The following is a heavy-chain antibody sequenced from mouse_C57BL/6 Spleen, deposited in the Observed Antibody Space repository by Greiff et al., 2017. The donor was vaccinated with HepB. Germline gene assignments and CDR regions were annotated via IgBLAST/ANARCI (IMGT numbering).Heavy chain of an antibody. Sequence: VQVVESGAELARPGASVKLSCKASGYTFTSYGISWVKQRTGQGLEWIGEIYPRSGNTYYNEKFKGKATLTADKSSSTAYMELRSLTSEDSAVYFCARGRGRDYAMDYWGQGTSVTVSS. CDR3: ARGRGRDYAMDY. CDR2: IYPRSGNT. J-gene: IGHJ4*01. D-gene: IGHD3-3*01. CDR1: GYTFTSYG. V-gene: IGHV1-81*01.